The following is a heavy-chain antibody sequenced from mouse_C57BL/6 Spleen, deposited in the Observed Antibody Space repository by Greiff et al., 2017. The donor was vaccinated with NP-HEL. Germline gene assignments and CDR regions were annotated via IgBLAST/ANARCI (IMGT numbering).Heavy chain of an antibody. V-gene: IGHV1-64*01. CDR1: GYTFTSYW. J-gene: IGHJ2*01. D-gene: IGHD1-1*01. Sequence: QVQLQQPGAELVKPGASVKLSCKASGYTFTSYWMHWVKQRPGQGLEWIGMIHPNSGSTNYNEKFKSKATLTVDKSSSTAYMQLSSLTSEDSAVYYCARQRSTTVAVDYWGQGTTLTVAS. CDR2: IHPNSGST. CDR3: ARQRSTTVAVDY.